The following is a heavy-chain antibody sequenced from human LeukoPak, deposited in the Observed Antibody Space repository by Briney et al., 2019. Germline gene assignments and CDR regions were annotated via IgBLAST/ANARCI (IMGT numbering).Heavy chain of an antibody. D-gene: IGHD3-22*01. Sequence: GGSLRLSCAASEFTFTNFWMSWVRQAPGKGLEWVSYISSSGSTIYYADSVKGRFTISRDNAKNSLYLQMNSLRAEDTAVYYCARARGIYYDSSPIIGYFDYWGQGTLVTVSS. CDR1: EFTFTNFW. V-gene: IGHV3-11*01. CDR3: ARARGIYYDSSPIIGYFDY. J-gene: IGHJ4*02. CDR2: ISSSGSTI.